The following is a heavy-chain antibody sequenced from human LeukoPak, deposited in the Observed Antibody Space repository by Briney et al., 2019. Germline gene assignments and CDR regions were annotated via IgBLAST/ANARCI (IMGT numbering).Heavy chain of an antibody. CDR2: ISMSSSYM. CDR3: AREDYSSGNPTIDH. V-gene: IGHV3-21*01. D-gene: IGHD3-10*01. J-gene: IGHJ4*02. Sequence: PGGSLSLSCATSGFTFSSYSMNWVRQAPGKGLEWVSTISMSSSYMYYADSVRGRFTISRDNAKNSLFLQMTSLRAEDAAVYYCAREDYSSGNPTIDHWGQGTLVTVSS. CDR1: GFTFSSYS.